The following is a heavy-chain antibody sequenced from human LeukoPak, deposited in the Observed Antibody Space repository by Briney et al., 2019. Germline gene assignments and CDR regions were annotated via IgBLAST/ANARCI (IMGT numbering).Heavy chain of an antibody. J-gene: IGHJ4*02. CDR3: ARGSSPGGYGDYADY. CDR1: GFTFSSYA. Sequence: PGGSLRLSCAASGFTFSSYAMSWVRQAPGKGLEWVAIISYDGSNKYYTHSVKGRFTISRDNSKNTLYLQMNSLRAEDTAVYFCARGSSPGGYGDYADYWGQGTLVTVSS. D-gene: IGHD4-17*01. V-gene: IGHV3-30-3*01. CDR2: ISYDGSNK.